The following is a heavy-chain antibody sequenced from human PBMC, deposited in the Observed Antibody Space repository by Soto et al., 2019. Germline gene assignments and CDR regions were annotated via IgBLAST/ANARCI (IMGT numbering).Heavy chain of an antibody. CDR1: GFSLRTSGVG. V-gene: IGHV2-5*02. D-gene: IGHD5-12*01. CDR3: AHVYGGYDNFDY. J-gene: IGHJ4*02. CDR2: IYWDDDK. Sequence: QITLKESGPKLVKPTQTLTLTCTFSGFSLRTSGVGVGWIRQPPGKALEWLALIYWDDDKRYSPSLKSRLTITKDTSKNQVVLTMTNMDPVDTAPYYCAHVYGGYDNFDYWGQGTLVTVSS.